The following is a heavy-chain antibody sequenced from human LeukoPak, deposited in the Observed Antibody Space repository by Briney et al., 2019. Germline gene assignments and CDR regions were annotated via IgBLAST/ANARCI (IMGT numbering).Heavy chain of an antibody. V-gene: IGHV3-23*01. D-gene: IGHD1-14*01. J-gene: IGHJ4*02. CDR3: AKGQEPDDGLFYS. CDR1: GFTFSSIA. CDR2: IRSTGETT. Sequence: GGSLRLSCAASGFTFSSIAMTWVRQAPGKGLEWVSTIRSTGETTYNADSVKGRFTISRDNSKKTLYLQLNSLRVEDTAIYSCAKGQEPDDGLFYSWGQGTLVTVSS.